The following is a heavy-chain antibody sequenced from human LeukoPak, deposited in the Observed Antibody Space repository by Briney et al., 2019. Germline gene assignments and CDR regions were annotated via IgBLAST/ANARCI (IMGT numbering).Heavy chain of an antibody. CDR3: ARDSFSGYYYFLTPYYFDY. CDR2: IWYDGGNK. D-gene: IGHD3-22*01. V-gene: IGHV3-33*01. Sequence: PGRSLRLSCAASGFTFSSYGMHWVRQAPGKGLEWVAVIWYDGGNKYYAYSVKGRFTISRDNSKNTMYLQMNSLRAEDTAVYYCARDSFSGYYYFLTPYYFDYWGQGTLVTVSS. CDR1: GFTFSSYG. J-gene: IGHJ4*02.